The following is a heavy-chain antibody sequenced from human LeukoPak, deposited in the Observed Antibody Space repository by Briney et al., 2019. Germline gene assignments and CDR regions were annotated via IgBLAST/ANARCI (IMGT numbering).Heavy chain of an antibody. Sequence: GGSLRLSCAASGFTFSKNGMHWVRQAPGKGLEWVALIWYDGSKQYYADSVKGRFTISRDSSTLFLQMNSLRAEDTAVYYCARFTGGDYYGRLDYWGQGTLVTVSS. CDR2: IWYDGSKQ. V-gene: IGHV3-33*08. D-gene: IGHD2-21*02. J-gene: IGHJ4*02. CDR3: ARFTGGDYYGRLDY. CDR1: GFTFSKNG.